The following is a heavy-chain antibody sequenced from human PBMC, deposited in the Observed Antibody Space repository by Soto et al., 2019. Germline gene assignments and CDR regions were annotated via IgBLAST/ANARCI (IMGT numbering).Heavy chain of an antibody. CDR1: GYTFTSYG. V-gene: IGHV1-18*04. CDR3: ARSAQGYCTNGVCYREYYYYYGMDV. CDR2: ASAYNGNT. D-gene: IGHD2-8*01. J-gene: IGHJ6*02. Sequence: GASVKVSCKASGYTFTSYGISWVRQAPGQGLEWMGWASAYNGNTNYAQKLQGRVTMTTDTSTSTAYMELRSLRSDDTAVYYCARSAQGYCTNGVCYREYYYYYGMDVWGQGTTVTVSS.